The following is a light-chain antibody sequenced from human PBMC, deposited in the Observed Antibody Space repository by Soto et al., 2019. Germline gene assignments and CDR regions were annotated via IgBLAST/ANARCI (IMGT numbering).Light chain of an antibody. V-gene: IGKV1-12*01. CDR3: LQVSSFPRT. CDR1: QGIGVR. Sequence: IQMTQSPSSLSASIGDRVTITCRASQGIGVRLAWFQQKPGKAPQFLIQAASNLQSGVPSRFSGSGSGTEFILSINSLQPEDIATYYCLQVSSFPRTFGQGTKVDIK. CDR2: AAS. J-gene: IGKJ1*01.